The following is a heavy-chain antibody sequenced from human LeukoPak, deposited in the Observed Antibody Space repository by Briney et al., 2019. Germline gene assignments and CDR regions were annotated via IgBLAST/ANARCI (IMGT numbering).Heavy chain of an antibody. Sequence: ASVKVSCKASGYTFTSYDINWVRQATGQGLEWMGWMNPNSGNTGYAQKFQGRVTITRNTSISTAYMKLSSLRSEDTAVYYCARVNIVGATTAFDIWGQGTMVTVSS. CDR1: GYTFTSYD. CDR3: ARVNIVGATTAFDI. V-gene: IGHV1-8*03. D-gene: IGHD1-26*01. CDR2: MNPNSGNT. J-gene: IGHJ3*02.